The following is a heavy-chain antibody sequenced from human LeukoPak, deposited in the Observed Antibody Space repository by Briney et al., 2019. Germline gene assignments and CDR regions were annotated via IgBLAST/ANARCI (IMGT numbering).Heavy chain of an antibody. D-gene: IGHD3-22*01. V-gene: IGHV1-2*02. CDR3: ASLCDSSDHFDY. Sequence: ASVKVSRKASGYTFTGYYMHWVRQAPGQGVEWMGWINPNSGGTNYAQKFQGRVTMTGDTSISTAYMELSRLRSDDTAVYYCASLCDSSDHFDYWGQGTLVTVSS. CDR1: GYTFTGYY. J-gene: IGHJ4*02. CDR2: INPNSGGT.